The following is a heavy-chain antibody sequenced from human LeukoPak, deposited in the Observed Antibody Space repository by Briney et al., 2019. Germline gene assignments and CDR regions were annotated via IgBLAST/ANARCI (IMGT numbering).Heavy chain of an antibody. D-gene: IGHD1-26*01. CDR3: ARGGRAGWSGSYEDSFDI. Sequence: GGSLRLSCSASGFILRSHAMHWVRQAPGKGLEWVSVIYSGGSTYYADSVKGRFTISRDNSKNTLYLQMNSLRADDTAVYYCARGGRAGWSGSYEDSFDIWGQGTMVTVSS. V-gene: IGHV3-53*01. CDR2: IYSGGST. CDR1: GFILRSHA. J-gene: IGHJ3*02.